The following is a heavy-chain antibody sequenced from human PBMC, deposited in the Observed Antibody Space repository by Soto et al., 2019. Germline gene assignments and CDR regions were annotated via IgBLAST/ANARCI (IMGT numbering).Heavy chain of an antibody. J-gene: IGHJ4*02. CDR2: IYNSGNT. V-gene: IGHV4-61*01. CDR1: GGSVSSGSYY. CDR3: ARDRVAVADYFDY. Sequence: SETLSLTCIVSGGSVSSGSYYWSWIRQPPGKRLEWIGYIYNSGNTNYNPSLKSRVTISVDTSKNQFSLKLSSVTAADTAVYYCARDRVAVADYFDYWGQGTLVTVSS. D-gene: IGHD6-19*01.